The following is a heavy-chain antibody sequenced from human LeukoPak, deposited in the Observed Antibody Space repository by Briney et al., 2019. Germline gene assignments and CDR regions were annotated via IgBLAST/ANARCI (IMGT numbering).Heavy chain of an antibody. CDR3: ARLWDSSSSLDY. D-gene: IGHD6-6*01. Sequence: PSETLSLTCTVSGGSISSYYWTWIRQPPGKGLGLEWIGYIYYSGGTNYNPSLKSRVTISIYTSKIQVSLKLSSVTAADTAVYYCARLWDSSSSLDYWGQGTLVTVSS. CDR1: GGSISSYY. J-gene: IGHJ4*02. V-gene: IGHV4-59*08. CDR2: IYYSGGT.